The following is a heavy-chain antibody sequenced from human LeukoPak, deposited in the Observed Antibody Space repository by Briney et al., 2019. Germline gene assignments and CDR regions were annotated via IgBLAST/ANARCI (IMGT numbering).Heavy chain of an antibody. J-gene: IGHJ4*02. CDR2: ISSSGSTI. CDR3: TMAYCGGDCYSSFFDY. CDR1: GFTFSSYE. Sequence: GGSRRLSCAASGFTFSSYEMNWVRQAPGKGLEWVSYISSSGSTIYYANSVKGRFTISRDNAKNSLYLQMNSLRAEDTAVYYCTMAYCGGDCYSSFFDYWGQGTLVTVSS. D-gene: IGHD2-21*02. V-gene: IGHV3-48*03.